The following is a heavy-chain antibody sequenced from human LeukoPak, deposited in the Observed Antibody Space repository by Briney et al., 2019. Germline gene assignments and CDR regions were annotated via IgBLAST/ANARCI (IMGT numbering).Heavy chain of an antibody. CDR1: GYTFTSYY. J-gene: IGHJ4*02. D-gene: IGHD5-24*01. V-gene: IGHV1-46*01. CDR2: INPSGGST. CDR3: ARDRKARVEMATQLDY. Sequence: ASVKVSCKASGYTFTSYYMHWVRQAPGQGLEWMGMINPSGGSTSYAQKFQGRVTMTRDTSTSTVYMELSSLRSEDTAVYYCARDRKARVEMATQLDYWGQGTLVTVSS.